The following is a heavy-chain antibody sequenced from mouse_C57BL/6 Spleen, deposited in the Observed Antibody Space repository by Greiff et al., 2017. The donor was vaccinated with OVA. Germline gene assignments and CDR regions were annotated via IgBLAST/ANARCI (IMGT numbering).Heavy chain of an antibody. Sequence: DVMLVESGGGLVKPGGSLKLSCAASGFTFSSYTMSWVRQTPEKRLEWVATISGGGGNTYYPDSVKGRFTISRDNAKNTLYLQMSSLRSEDTALYYCARHGGAGTPSYWYFDVWGTGTTVTVSS. CDR1: GFTFSSYT. D-gene: IGHD4-1*01. CDR3: ARHGGAGTPSYWYFDV. V-gene: IGHV5-9*01. CDR2: ISGGGGNT. J-gene: IGHJ1*03.